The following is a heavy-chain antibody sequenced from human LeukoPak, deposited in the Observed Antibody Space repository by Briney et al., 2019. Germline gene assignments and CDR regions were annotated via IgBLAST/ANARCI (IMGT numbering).Heavy chain of an antibody. CDR2: IYYSGST. D-gene: IGHD5-24*01. CDR1: GGSISRSSYY. J-gene: IGHJ4*02. CDR3: ARTPEMATIAFDY. V-gene: IGHV4-39*01. Sequence: SETLSLTCTVSGGSISRSSYYWGWIRQPPGKGLEWIGSIYYSGSTYYNPSLKSRVTISVDTSKNQFSLKLSSVTAADTAVYYCARTPEMATIAFDYWGQGTLVTVSS.